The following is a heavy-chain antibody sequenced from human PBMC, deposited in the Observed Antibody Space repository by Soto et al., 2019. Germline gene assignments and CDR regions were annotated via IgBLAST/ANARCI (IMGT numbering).Heavy chain of an antibody. J-gene: IGHJ1*01. CDR3: ARERGDGYNPSLDH. CDR1: GLPVIRNY. CDR2: IYSGGFT. V-gene: IGHV3-53*01. Sequence: ARSLRLSCAASGLPVIRNYMSWVRQAPGKGLEWVSVIYSGGFTYYADSVKGLFTISRDNSKNTLYLQMSSRRAEDTAVYYCARERGDGYNPSLDHGGKGTLVPFS. D-gene: IGHD3-10*01.